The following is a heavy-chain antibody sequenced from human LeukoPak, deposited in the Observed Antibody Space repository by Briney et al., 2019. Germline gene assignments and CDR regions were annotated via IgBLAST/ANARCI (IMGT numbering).Heavy chain of an antibody. CDR3: ARVFPEQLAFDY. CDR1: GGSISSSY. D-gene: IGHD6-6*01. V-gene: IGHV4-4*07. J-gene: IGHJ4*02. Sequence: PSETLSLTCTVSGGSISSSYGSWLWQPAGKGLEWIGRIYTSGSTNYNPSLKSRVTMSVDTSKNQFSLKLSSVTAADTAVYYCARVFPEQLAFDYWGQGTLVTVSS. CDR2: IYTSGST.